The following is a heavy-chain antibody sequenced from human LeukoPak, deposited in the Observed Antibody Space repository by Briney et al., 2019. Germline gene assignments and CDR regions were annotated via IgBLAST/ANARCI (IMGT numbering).Heavy chain of an antibody. CDR2: IYPGDSDT. V-gene: IGHV5-51*01. CDR1: GYSFTSYW. Sequence: GESLKISCKGSGYSFTSYWIGWVRQMPGKGLEWMGIIYPGDSDTRYSPSFQGQVTISADKSISTAYLQWSSLKASDTAMYYCARLGKGLTSSSWYYYFDYWGQGTLVTVSS. J-gene: IGHJ4*02. D-gene: IGHD6-13*01. CDR3: ARLGKGLTSSSWYYYFDY.